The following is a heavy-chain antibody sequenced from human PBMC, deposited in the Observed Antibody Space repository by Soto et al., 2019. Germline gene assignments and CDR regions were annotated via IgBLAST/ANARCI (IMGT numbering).Heavy chain of an antibody. D-gene: IGHD1-1*01. CDR3: AKGRGQNWNFAY. V-gene: IGHV3-23*01. CDR1: GFTFSNYA. Sequence: EVQLLESGGGSVQPGGSLRLSCAASGFTFSNYAMHWVRRPPGKGLEWVSSISHSGGTSYYADYVKGRFSISRDSLVNTLYLQMNSLRAEATAVYYCAKGRGQNWNFAYWGQGTLVSVSP. J-gene: IGHJ4*02. CDR2: ISHSGGTS.